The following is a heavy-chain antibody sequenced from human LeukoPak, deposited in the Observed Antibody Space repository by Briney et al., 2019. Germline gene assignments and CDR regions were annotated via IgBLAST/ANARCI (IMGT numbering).Heavy chain of an antibody. CDR3: ARDFSVLVPAPYRLDFDY. CDR1: GGTFSSYA. V-gene: IGHV1-69*13. D-gene: IGHD2-2*01. J-gene: IGHJ4*02. Sequence: GASVKVSCKASGGTFSSYAISWVRQAPGQGLEWMGGIIPIFGTANCAQKFQGRVTITADESTSTAYMELSSLRSEDTAVYYCARDFSVLVPAPYRLDFDYWGQGTLVTVSS. CDR2: IIPIFGTA.